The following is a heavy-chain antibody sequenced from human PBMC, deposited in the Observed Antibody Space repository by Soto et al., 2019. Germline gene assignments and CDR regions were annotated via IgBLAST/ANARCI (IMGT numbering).Heavy chain of an antibody. V-gene: IGHV3-23*01. CDR3: AKRYCPSTSCPGDGMDV. Sequence: EMQLLESGGGLVQPGGSLGLSCAASGFTFSSYAMRWVRQAPGKGLEWVSSISVSGGSTYYADSVKGRFTISRDNSKNTLYLQMNSPRAEDTAVYYCAKRYCPSTSCPGDGMDVWGQGTTVTVSS. CDR2: ISVSGGST. D-gene: IGHD2-2*01. J-gene: IGHJ6*02. CDR1: GFTFSSYA.